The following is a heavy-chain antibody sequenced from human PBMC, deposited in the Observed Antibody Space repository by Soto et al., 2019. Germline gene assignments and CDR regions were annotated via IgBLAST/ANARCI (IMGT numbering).Heavy chain of an antibody. CDR1: GFTFSSYS. J-gene: IGHJ5*02. V-gene: IGHV3-21*01. Sequence: GGSLRLSCAASGFTFSSYSMDWVRQAPGKGLEWVSSISSSSSYIYYADSVKGRFTISRDNAKNSLYLQMNSLRAEDTAVYYCASGSSGWRNWFDPWGQGTLVTVSS. D-gene: IGHD6-19*01. CDR2: ISSSSSYI. CDR3: ASGSSGWRNWFDP.